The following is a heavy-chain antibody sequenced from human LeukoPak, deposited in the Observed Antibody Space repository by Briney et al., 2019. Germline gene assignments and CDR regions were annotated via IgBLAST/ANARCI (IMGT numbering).Heavy chain of an antibody. CDR1: GGTFSSYA. V-gene: IGHV1-69*13. CDR3: ASEGVVVPAAMAPLGY. D-gene: IGHD2-2*01. CDR2: IIPIFGTA. Sequence: SVKVSCKASGGTFSSYAISWVRQAPGQGLEWMGGIIPIFGTANYAQKFQGRVTITADESTSTAYMELSSLRSEDTAVYYCASEGVVVPAAMAPLGYWGQGTLVTVSS. J-gene: IGHJ4*02.